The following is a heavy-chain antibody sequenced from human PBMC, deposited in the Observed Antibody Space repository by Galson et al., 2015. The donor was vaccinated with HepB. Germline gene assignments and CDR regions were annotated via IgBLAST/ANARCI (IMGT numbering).Heavy chain of an antibody. Sequence: SLRLSCEASGFIFSGYWMSWVRLAPGQGLQWVANIKHDESEKYYVDYLRGRFAITRDKAKNTLHMEINGLRDDDEAVYYCARYRPALPGTREYYCYMDVWGSGTAVTVSS. CDR2: IKHDESEK. D-gene: IGHD2-2*01. CDR1: GFIFSGYW. J-gene: IGHJ6*03. CDR3: ARYRPALPGTREYYCYMDV. V-gene: IGHV3-7*03.